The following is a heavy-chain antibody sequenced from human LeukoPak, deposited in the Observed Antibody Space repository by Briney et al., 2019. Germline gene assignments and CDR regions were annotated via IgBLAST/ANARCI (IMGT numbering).Heavy chain of an antibody. CDR2: IYYSGST. D-gene: IGHD1-1*01. CDR3: ARARYRRFDY. V-gene: IGHV4-59*12. J-gene: IGHJ4*02. CDR1: GGSISSYY. Sequence: SETLSLTCTVSGGSISSYYWSWIRQPPGKGLEWIGYIYYSGSTNYNPSLKSRVTISVDTSKNQFSLKLSSVTAADTAVYYCARARYRRFDYWGQGTLVTVSS.